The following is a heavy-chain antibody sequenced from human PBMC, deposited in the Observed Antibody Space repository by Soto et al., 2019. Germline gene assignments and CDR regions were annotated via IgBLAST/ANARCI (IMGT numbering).Heavy chain of an antibody. Sequence: QVQLVESGGGLVKPGGSLRLSCAASGFTFSDYYMSWIRQAPGKGLEWVSYISSSSSYTNYADSVKGRFTISRDNATIYLYLQRKSVRAEDMAVYECAGQSGSYGYYFDYWGQGTLVTVSS. V-gene: IGHV3-11*06. CDR2: ISSSSSYT. J-gene: IGHJ4*02. CDR1: GFTFSDYY. D-gene: IGHD3-10*01. CDR3: AGQSGSYGYYFDY.